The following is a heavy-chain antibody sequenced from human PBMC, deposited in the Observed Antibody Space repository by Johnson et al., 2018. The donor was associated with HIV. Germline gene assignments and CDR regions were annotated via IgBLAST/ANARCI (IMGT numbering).Heavy chain of an antibody. J-gene: IGHJ3*02. CDR1: GFTFSTYG. V-gene: IGHV3-30*18. CDR2: ISYDGSNR. CDR3: AKVSWEARLGDPFDI. D-gene: IGHD1-26*01. Sequence: QVQLVESGGGVVQPGRSLRLSCAASGFTFSTYGMHWVRQAPGKGLEWVAVISYDGSNRYYADSVKGRFTISRDNSKNTLYLQMNSLRAEDTAVYYCAKVSWEARLGDPFDIWGQGKMVTVSS.